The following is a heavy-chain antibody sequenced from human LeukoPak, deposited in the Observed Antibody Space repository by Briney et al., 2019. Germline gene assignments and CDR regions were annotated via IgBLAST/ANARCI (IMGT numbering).Heavy chain of an antibody. D-gene: IGHD6-13*01. CDR2: IYYSGST. CDR1: GGSISSSSYY. CDR3: ARDPFDSSWYNWFDP. J-gene: IGHJ5*02. V-gene: IGHV4-39*07. Sequence: SETLSLTCTVSGGSISSSSYYWGWIRQPPGKGLEWIGSIYYSGSTYYNPSLKSRVTISVDTSKNQFSLKLSSVTAADTAVYYCARDPFDSSWYNWFDPWGQGTLVTVSS.